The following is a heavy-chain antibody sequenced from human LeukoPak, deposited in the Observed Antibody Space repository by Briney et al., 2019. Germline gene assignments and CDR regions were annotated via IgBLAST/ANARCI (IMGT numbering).Heavy chain of an antibody. CDR2: ISGSGGST. J-gene: IGHJ4*02. D-gene: IGHD3-10*01. CDR3: AKSLSLWFGELFFDY. V-gene: IGHV3-23*01. Sequence: GGSLRLSCAASGFTFSSYWMSWVRQAPGKGLEWVSAISGSGGSTYYADSVKGRFTISRDNSKNTLYLQMNSLRAEDTAVYYCAKSLSLWFGELFFDYWGQGTLVTVSS. CDR1: GFTFSSYW.